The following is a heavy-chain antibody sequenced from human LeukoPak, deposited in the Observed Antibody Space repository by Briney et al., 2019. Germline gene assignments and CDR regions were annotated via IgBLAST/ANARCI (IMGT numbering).Heavy chain of an antibody. CDR1: GFTFSSYG. Sequence: GGSLRLSCAASGFTFSSYGMHWVRQAPGKGLEWVAVIWYDGSNKYYADSVKGRFTISRDNSKNTLYLQMNSLRAEDTAVYYCAGGFYGGMFDYWGQGTLVTVSS. V-gene: IGHV3-33*01. CDR2: IWYDGSNK. CDR3: AGGFYGGMFDY. D-gene: IGHD4-23*01. J-gene: IGHJ4*02.